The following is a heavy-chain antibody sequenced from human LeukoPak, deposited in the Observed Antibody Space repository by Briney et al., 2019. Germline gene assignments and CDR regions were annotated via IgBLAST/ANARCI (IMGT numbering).Heavy chain of an antibody. D-gene: IGHD4-11*01. CDR1: GFTFSSYG. J-gene: IGHJ4*02. CDR2: IRYDGSNK. V-gene: IGHV3-30*02. Sequence: PGGSLRLSCAASGFTFSSYGMHWVRQAPGKGLEWVAFIRYDGSNKYYADSVKGRFTISRDNSKNTLYLQMNSLRAEDTAVYYCAKDRPSIRDDYSDYYFDYWGQGTLVTVSS. CDR3: AKDRPSIRDDYSDYYFDY.